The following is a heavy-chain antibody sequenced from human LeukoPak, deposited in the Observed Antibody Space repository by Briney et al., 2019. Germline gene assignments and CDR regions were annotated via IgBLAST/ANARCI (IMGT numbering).Heavy chain of an antibody. J-gene: IGHJ4*02. CDR3: ARLSSGSYYVIDY. D-gene: IGHD1-26*01. CDR2: IYHSGST. V-gene: IGHV4-38-2*01. Sequence: SETLSLTCAVSGYSISSGYYWGWIRQPPGKGLEWIGSIYHSGSTYYNPSLESRVTISVDTSKNQFSLKLSSVTAADTAVYYCARLSSGSYYVIDYWGQGTLVTVSS. CDR1: GYSISSGYY.